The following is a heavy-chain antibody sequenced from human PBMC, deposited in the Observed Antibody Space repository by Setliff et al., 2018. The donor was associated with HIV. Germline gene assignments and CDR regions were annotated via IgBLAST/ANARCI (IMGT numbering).Heavy chain of an antibody. CDR2: ISGYNGKT. V-gene: IGHV1-18*01. CDR3: ARNFYDSSGYRYDY. D-gene: IGHD3-22*01. J-gene: IGHJ4*01. Sequence: ASVKVSCKPSGYTFTSYGINWVRQAPGQGIEWMGWISGYNGKTNYAQKFQGRVTMTTDTSTSTAYMELRSLRSDDTAVYYCARNFYDSSGYRYDYWGHGTLVTVSS. CDR1: GYTFTSYG.